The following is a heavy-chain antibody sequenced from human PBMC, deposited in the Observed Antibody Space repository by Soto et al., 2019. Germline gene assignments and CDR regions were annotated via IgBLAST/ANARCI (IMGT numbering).Heavy chain of an antibody. CDR1: GGTFSSYA. Sequence: SVKVSCKASGGTFSSYAISWVRQAPGQGLEWMGGIIPIFGTANYAQKFQGRVTITADESTSTAYMELSSLRAEDTAVYYCANSNYYDSSGYGDAFDIWGQGTMVTVSS. J-gene: IGHJ3*02. V-gene: IGHV1-69*13. CDR2: IIPIFGTA. CDR3: ANSNYYDSSGYGDAFDI. D-gene: IGHD3-22*01.